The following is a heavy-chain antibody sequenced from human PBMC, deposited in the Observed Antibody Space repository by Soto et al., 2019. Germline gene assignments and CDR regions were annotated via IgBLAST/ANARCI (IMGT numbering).Heavy chain of an antibody. CDR1: GGSVSSGSYY. J-gene: IGHJ5*02. D-gene: IGHD6-19*01. Sequence: SETLSLSCTVSGGSVSSGSYYWSWIRQPPGKGLEWIGYIYYSGSTNYNPSLKSRVTISVDTSKNQFSLKLSSVTAADTAVYYCARDFRLVRSDWFDPWGQGTLVTVSS. CDR2: IYYSGST. CDR3: ARDFRLVRSDWFDP. V-gene: IGHV4-61*01.